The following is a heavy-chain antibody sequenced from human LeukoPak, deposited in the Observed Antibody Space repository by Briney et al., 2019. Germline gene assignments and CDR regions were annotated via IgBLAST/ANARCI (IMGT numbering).Heavy chain of an antibody. CDR2: ISAYNGNK. CDR1: GYTFTSYG. Sequence: RASVKVSCKASGYTFTSYGISWVRQAPGQGLEWMGWISAYNGNKNYAQKLQGRVTMTTDTSTSTAYMELRSLRSDDTAVYYCARGLRGYCSSTSCYAGPEFDYWGQGTLVTVSS. V-gene: IGHV1-18*01. CDR3: ARGLRGYCSSTSCYAGPEFDY. J-gene: IGHJ4*02. D-gene: IGHD2-2*01.